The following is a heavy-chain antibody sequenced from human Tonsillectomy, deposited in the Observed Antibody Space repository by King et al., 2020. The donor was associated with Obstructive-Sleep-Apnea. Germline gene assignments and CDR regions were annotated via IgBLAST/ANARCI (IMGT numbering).Heavy chain of an antibody. CDR1: GFTFSSYA. CDR3: ARASGHAIGMRYGMDV. V-gene: IGHV3-30*04. J-gene: IGHJ6*02. Sequence: QLVQSGGGVVQPGRSLRLSCAASGFTFSSYAMHWVRQAPGKGLEWVAVISYDGSNKYYADSVKGRFTISRDNSKNTLYLQMNSLRAEDTAVYYCARASGHAIGMRYGMDVWGQGTTVTVSS. D-gene: IGHD2-8*01. CDR2: ISYDGSNK.